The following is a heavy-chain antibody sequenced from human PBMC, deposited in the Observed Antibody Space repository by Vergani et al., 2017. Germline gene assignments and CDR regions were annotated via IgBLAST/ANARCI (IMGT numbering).Heavy chain of an antibody. D-gene: IGHD3-10*01. V-gene: IGHV1-69*13. Sequence: QVQLVQSGAEVKKPGASVKVSCKASGYTFTSYGISWVRQAPGQGLEWMGRIIPIFGTANYAQKFQGRVTITADESTSTAYMELSSLRSEDTAVYYCARAGGSGNWFDPWGQGTLVTVSS. CDR1: GYTFTSYG. CDR2: IIPIFGTA. CDR3: ARAGGSGNWFDP. J-gene: IGHJ5*02.